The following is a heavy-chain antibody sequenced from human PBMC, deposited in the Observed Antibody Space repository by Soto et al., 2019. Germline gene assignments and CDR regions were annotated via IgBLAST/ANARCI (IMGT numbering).Heavy chain of an antibody. D-gene: IGHD6-6*01. J-gene: IGHJ5*02. Sequence: QLQLQESGPGLVKPSETLSLTCTVSGGSISSSSYYWGWIRQPPGKGLEWIGSIYYSGSTYYNPSLKSRVTISVDTSKNQFSLKLSSVTAADTAVYYCARHRLLIAARAFNWFDPWGQGTLVTVSS. V-gene: IGHV4-39*01. CDR3: ARHRLLIAARAFNWFDP. CDR1: GGSISSSSYY. CDR2: IYYSGST.